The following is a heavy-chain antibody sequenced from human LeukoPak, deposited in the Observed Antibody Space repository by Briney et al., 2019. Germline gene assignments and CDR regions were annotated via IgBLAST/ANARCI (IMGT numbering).Heavy chain of an antibody. Sequence: ASVKVSCKASGYTFTSYDINWVRQATGQGLEWMGWMNPNSGNTGYAQKFQGRVTMTTDTSTSTAYMELRSLRSDDTAVYYCARDQRDYDILTGYSAEYFQHWGQGTLVTVSS. CDR2: MNPNSGNT. V-gene: IGHV1-8*02. D-gene: IGHD3-9*01. CDR1: GYTFTSYD. J-gene: IGHJ1*01. CDR3: ARDQRDYDILTGYSAEYFQH.